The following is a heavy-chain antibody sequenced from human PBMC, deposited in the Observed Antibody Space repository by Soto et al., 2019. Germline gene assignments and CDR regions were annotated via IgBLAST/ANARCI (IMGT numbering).Heavy chain of an antibody. D-gene: IGHD2-15*01. V-gene: IGHV4-59*11. J-gene: IGHJ4*02. CDR1: GGSINNHY. CDR3: ARGGYCSGGSCYPPTY. CDR2: IYYTGST. Sequence: SETLSLTCTVSGGSINNHYWSWIRQPPGKGLEWIGYIYYTGSTNYNPSLKSRVTMSVDTSKNQFSLKLSSVTAADTAVYYCARGGYCSGGSCYPPTYWGQGTLVTVSS.